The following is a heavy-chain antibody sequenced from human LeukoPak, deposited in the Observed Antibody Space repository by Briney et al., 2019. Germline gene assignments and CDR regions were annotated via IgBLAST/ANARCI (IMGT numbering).Heavy chain of an antibody. D-gene: IGHD3-22*01. J-gene: IGHJ4*02. Sequence: GGPLRLSCAASGFTFSSYEMNWVRQAPGKGLEWVSYISSSGSTIYYADSVKGRFTISRDNAKNSLYLQMNSLRAEDTAVYYCARESDSSEGYFDYWGQGTLVTVSS. CDR3: ARESDSSEGYFDY. CDR2: ISSSGSTI. CDR1: GFTFSSYE. V-gene: IGHV3-48*03.